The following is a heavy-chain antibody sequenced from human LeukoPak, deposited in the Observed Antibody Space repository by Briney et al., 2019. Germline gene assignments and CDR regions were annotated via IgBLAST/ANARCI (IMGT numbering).Heavy chain of an antibody. V-gene: IGHV4-61*01. CDR1: GYSISSGSYY. Sequence: SETLSLTCTVSGYSISSGSYYWSWIRQPPGKGLEWIGYIYYSGSTNYNPSLKSRVTISVDTSKNQFSLKLSSVTAADTAVYYCARGPPPPWDLLGGVGRVTFYFDYWGQGTLVTVSS. D-gene: IGHD1-26*01. CDR3: ARGPPPPWDLLGGVGRVTFYFDY. J-gene: IGHJ4*02. CDR2: IYYSGST.